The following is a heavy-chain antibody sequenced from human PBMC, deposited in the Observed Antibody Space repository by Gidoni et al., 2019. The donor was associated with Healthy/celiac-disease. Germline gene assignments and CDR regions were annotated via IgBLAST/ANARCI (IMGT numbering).Heavy chain of an antibody. CDR1: GYTLTELS. V-gene: IGHV1-24*01. D-gene: IGHD6-6*01. Sequence: QVQLVQAGAEVKKPGASGKVSCKVSGYTLTELSMHWVRQAPGKGLEWMGGFDPEDGETIYAQKFQGRVTMTEDTSTDTAYMELSSLRSEDTAVYYCATEGQLVISDRGYYGMDVWGQGTTVTVSS. CDR2: FDPEDGET. CDR3: ATEGQLVISDRGYYGMDV. J-gene: IGHJ6*02.